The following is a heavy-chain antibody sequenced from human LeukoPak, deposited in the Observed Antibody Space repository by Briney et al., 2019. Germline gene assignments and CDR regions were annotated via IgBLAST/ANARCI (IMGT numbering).Heavy chain of an antibody. J-gene: IGHJ6*02. V-gene: IGHV1-8*01. CDR3: ARDLTVPSRLLLWFGEPRSYYGMDV. CDR2: MNPNSGNT. CDR1: GYTFTSYD. D-gene: IGHD3-10*01. Sequence: GASVKVSCKASGYTFTSYDINWVRQATGQGLEWMGWMNPNSGNTGYAQKFQGRVTMTRNTSISTAYMELSSLRSEDTAVYYCARDLTVPSRLLLWFGEPRSYYGMDVWGQGTTVTVSS.